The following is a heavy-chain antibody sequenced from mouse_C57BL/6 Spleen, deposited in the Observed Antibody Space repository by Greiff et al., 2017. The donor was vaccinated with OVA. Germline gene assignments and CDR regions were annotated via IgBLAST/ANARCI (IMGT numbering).Heavy chain of an antibody. CDR1: GYAFTNYL. J-gene: IGHJ3*01. CDR2: INPGSGGT. CDR3: ARTRDYDEEFAY. Sequence: SGAELVRPGTSVKVSCKASGYAFTNYLIEWVKQRPGQGLEWIGVINPGSGGTNYNEKFKGKATLTADKSSSTAYMQLSSLTSEDSAVYFCARTRDYDEEFAYWGQGTLVTVSA. D-gene: IGHD2-4*01. V-gene: IGHV1-54*01.